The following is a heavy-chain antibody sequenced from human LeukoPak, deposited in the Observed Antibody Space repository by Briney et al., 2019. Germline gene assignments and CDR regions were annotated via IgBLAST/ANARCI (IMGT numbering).Heavy chain of an antibody. Sequence: GGSLRLSCVASGFTFSNYSMNWVRQAPGKGLEWVSSISGSNSYIYYADSVRGRFTISRDNAKNSLYLQMNSLRAEDTAVYYCARDRGSSSWSDALNYWGQGTLVTVSS. CDR3: ARDRGSSSWSDALNY. CDR2: ISGSNSYI. J-gene: IGHJ4*02. CDR1: GFTFSNYS. V-gene: IGHV3-21*01. D-gene: IGHD6-13*01.